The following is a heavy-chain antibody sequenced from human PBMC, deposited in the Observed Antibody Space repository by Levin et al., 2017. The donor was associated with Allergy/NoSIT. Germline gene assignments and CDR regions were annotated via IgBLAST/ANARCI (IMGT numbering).Heavy chain of an antibody. V-gene: IGHV3-23*01. Sequence: GESLKISCAASGFTFNTYAMSWVRQAPGKGLEWVSTLSASGGHTYHTDSVRGRFTISRDNSRNTLYLEMNGLRAEDTAIYYCARMGVYCSGGRCYERGYFDYWGQGTLVTVSS. J-gene: IGHJ4*02. CDR1: GFTFNTYA. D-gene: IGHD2-15*01. CDR2: LSASGGHT. CDR3: ARMGVYCSGGRCYERGYFDY.